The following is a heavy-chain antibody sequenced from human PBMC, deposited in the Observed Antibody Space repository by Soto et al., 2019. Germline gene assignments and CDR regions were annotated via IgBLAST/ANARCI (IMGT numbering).Heavy chain of an antibody. CDR1: GFTFSSYA. CDR2: ISGSGGRT. V-gene: IGHV3-23*01. D-gene: IGHD6-13*01. Sequence: GGSLRLSCAASGFTFSSYAMSWVRQAPGKGLEWVSAISGSGGRTDYADSVKGRFTISRDNSKNTLYLQMNSLRAEDTAVYYCAKDRVSSSWYGGTYWDYWGQGTLVTVSS. J-gene: IGHJ4*02. CDR3: AKDRVSSSWYGGTYWDY.